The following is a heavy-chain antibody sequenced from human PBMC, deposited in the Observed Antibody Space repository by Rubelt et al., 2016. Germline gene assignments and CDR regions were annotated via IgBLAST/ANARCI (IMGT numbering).Heavy chain of an antibody. CDR3: ARGWQWLVG. D-gene: IGHD6-19*01. CDR2: INHGGST. J-gene: IGHJ4*02. Sequence: QVQLQESGPGLVKPSGTLSLTCAVYGGSFSGYYWSWIRQPPGKGLEWIGEINHGGSTNYNPSPKSRVTISVDTSKNQFSLKLSAVTAADTAVYYCARGWQWLVGWGQGTLVTVSS. CDR1: GGSFSGYY. V-gene: IGHV4-34*01.